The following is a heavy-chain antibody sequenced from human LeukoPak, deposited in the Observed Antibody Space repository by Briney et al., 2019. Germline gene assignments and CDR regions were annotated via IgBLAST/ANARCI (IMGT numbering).Heavy chain of an antibody. J-gene: IGHJ4*02. V-gene: IGHV3-21*01. CDR2: ISSSSSYI. Sequence: GGSLRLSCAASGFTFRSYSMNWVRQAPGKGLEWVSFISSSSSYIYYADSVQGRFTISRDTAKNSLYLQMNSLRGEDTAVYYCARGVLGSSTSHGLDYWGQGTLVTVSS. CDR1: GFTFRSYS. D-gene: IGHD2-2*01. CDR3: ARGVLGSSTSHGLDY.